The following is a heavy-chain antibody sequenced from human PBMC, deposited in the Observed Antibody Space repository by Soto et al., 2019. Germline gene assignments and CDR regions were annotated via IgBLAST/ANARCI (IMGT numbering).Heavy chain of an antibody. CDR2: IYYSGST. Sequence: SETLSLTCTVSGGSISSGGYYWSWIRQHPGKGLEWIGYIYYSGSTYYNPSLKSRVTISVDTSKNQFSLKLSSVTAADTAVYYCARVWTGRIDYWGQGTLVTVSS. CDR1: GGSISSGGYY. D-gene: IGHD1-1*01. J-gene: IGHJ4*02. V-gene: IGHV4-31*03. CDR3: ARVWTGRIDY.